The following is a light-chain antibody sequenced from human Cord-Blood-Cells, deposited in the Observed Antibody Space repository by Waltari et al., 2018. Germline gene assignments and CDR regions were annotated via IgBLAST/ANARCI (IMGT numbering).Light chain of an antibody. Sequence: TVLTHYPGTLSLSPGERATLSCRASQGVRSSYLAWSQQKPGQAPRLLIYGAPSRATGIPDRFSGSESGTDLTLAISRLEPEDLAVYYCQQYGSPPRPVGQGTKVEIK. CDR2: GAP. CDR3: QQYGSPPRP. J-gene: IGKJ1*01. CDR1: QGVRSSY. V-gene: IGKV3-20*01.